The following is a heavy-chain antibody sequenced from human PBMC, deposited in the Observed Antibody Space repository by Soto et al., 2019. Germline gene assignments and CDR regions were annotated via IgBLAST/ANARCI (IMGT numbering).Heavy chain of an antibody. Sequence: QVQLQESGPGLVKPSQTLSLTCTVSGGSISSGDYYWNWIRQPPGKGLEWIGSIYYSGSTYYSPSLKSRVTISVGTSKNQFSLKLSSVTAADTAVYYCVRGDPGACSSTSCIDAFDLLGRGTMVAVSS. CDR1: GGSISSGDYY. J-gene: IGHJ3*01. V-gene: IGHV4-30-4*01. CDR3: VRGDPGACSSTSCIDAFDL. D-gene: IGHD2-2*01. CDR2: IYYSGST.